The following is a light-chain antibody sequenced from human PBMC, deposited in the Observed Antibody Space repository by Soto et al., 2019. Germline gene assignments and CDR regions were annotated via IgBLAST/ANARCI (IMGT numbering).Light chain of an antibody. CDR2: RND. CDR1: NSNIGNNY. J-gene: IGLJ1*01. CDR3: AAWDDSLSGSYV. Sequence: QSVLTQPPSASGTPGQRVTVSCSGSNSNIGNNYVFWYQHLPGTAPKLLIYRNDQRPSGVSVRFSGSKSGTSASLAISGLRSEDEADYYCAAWDDSLSGSYVFGPGTKLTVL. V-gene: IGLV1-47*01.